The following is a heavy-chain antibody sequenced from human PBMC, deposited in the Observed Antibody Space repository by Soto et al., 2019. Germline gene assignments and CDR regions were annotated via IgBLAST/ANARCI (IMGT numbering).Heavy chain of an antibody. J-gene: IGHJ5*02. CDR3: ASGITYGYYSRLFDP. Sequence: QVQLVQSGAEVKKPGASVKVSCKASGYTFTSYDINWVRQATGQGLEYLGWMNPNSGNTGYVQKFQGRVTMTRDTCIITAVLELTCLRCDDSVLFYCASGITYGYYSRLFDPWGQGTLVTVSS. CDR2: MNPNSGNT. V-gene: IGHV1-8*01. CDR1: GYTFTSYD. D-gene: IGHD3-22*01.